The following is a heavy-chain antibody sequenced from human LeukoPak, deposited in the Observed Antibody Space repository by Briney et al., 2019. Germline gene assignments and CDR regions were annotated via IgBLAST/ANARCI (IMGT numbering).Heavy chain of an antibody. Sequence: PGESLRLSCAASGFTFDDYGMSWVRQAPGKGLEWVSGINWNGGSTGYADSVKGRFTISRDNAKNSLYLQMNSLRAEDTALYYCARGPLGRYYYYMDVWGKGTTVTVSS. J-gene: IGHJ6*03. D-gene: IGHD1-14*01. CDR1: GFTFDDYG. CDR2: INWNGGST. CDR3: ARGPLGRYYYYMDV. V-gene: IGHV3-20*04.